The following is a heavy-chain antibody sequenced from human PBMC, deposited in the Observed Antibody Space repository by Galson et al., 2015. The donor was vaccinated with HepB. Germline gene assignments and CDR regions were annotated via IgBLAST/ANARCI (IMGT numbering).Heavy chain of an antibody. D-gene: IGHD2-15*01. CDR1: GYTFTSYG. J-gene: IGHJ3*02. CDR3: ARDRSCSGGSCYPSDESFDI. V-gene: IGHV1-18*01. Sequence: SVKVSCKASGYTFTSYGISWVRQAPGQGLEWMGWISAYNGNTNYAQKLQGRVTMTTDTSTSTAYMELRSLRSDDTAVYYCARDRSCSGGSCYPSDESFDIWGQGTMVTVSS. CDR2: ISAYNGNT.